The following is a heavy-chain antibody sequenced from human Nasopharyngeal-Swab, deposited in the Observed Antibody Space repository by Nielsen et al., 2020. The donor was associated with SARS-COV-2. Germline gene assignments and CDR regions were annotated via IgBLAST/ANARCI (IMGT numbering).Heavy chain of an antibody. CDR3: ARRVVSPEFYFDY. Sequence: WIRQPPGKGLEWIGNIDDSGTTFYSPSLKTRVTLSVDTPQNQFSLNLISVTAADTAVYYCARRVVSPEFYFDYWGQGALVTVSS. J-gene: IGHJ4*02. CDR2: IDDSGTT. D-gene: IGHD2-2*01. V-gene: IGHV4-39*01.